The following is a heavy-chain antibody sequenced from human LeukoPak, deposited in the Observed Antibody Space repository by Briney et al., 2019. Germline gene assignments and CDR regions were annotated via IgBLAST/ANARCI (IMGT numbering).Heavy chain of an antibody. CDR1: GFTVGSNY. CDR2: IYSGGST. Sequence: GGSLRLSCAASGFTVGSNYMSWVRQAPGKGLEWVSVIYSGGSTYYADSVKGRFTISRDNSKNTLYLQMNSLRAEDTAVYYCARDRVVPYCYYYGMDVWGQGTTVTVSS. D-gene: IGHD2-8*01. CDR3: ARDRVVPYCYYYGMDV. J-gene: IGHJ6*02. V-gene: IGHV3-66*01.